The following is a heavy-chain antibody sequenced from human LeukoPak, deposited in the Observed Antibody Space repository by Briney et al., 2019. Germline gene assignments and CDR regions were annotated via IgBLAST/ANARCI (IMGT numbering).Heavy chain of an antibody. Sequence: GGSLRLSCAASGFTFSSYSMNWVRQAPGKGLEWVSSISSSSSYIYYADSVKDRFTISRDNAKNSLYLQMNSLRAEDTAVYYCARAKDIVVVPAAMSWIYWGQGTLVTVSS. D-gene: IGHD2-2*01. CDR2: ISSSSSYI. V-gene: IGHV3-21*01. CDR3: ARAKDIVVVPAAMSWIY. J-gene: IGHJ4*02. CDR1: GFTFSSYS.